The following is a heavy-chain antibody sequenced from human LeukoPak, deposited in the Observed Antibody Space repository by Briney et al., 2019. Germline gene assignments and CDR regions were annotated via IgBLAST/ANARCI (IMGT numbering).Heavy chain of an antibody. Sequence: GGSLRLSCAASGFTFSSYAMSWVRQAPGKGLEWVSAISGSGGSTYYADSVKGRFTISRDNSKNTLYLQMNSLRAEDTAVYYCAKDSESPLVGATYFDYRGQGTLVTVSS. CDR1: GFTFSSYA. CDR2: ISGSGGST. CDR3: AKDSESPLVGATYFDY. J-gene: IGHJ4*02. V-gene: IGHV3-23*01. D-gene: IGHD1-26*01.